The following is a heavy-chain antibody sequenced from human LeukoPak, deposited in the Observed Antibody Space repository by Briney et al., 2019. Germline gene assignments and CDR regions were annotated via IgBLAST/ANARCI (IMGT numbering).Heavy chain of an antibody. V-gene: IGHV5-51*01. CDR1: GYSFTNYW. CDR2: IYPGDSDT. J-gene: IGHJ4*02. Sequence: GESLKISCKGSGYSFTNYWIGWVRQMPGKGLEWMGIIYPGDSDTRYSPSFQGQVTMSADNSISTAYLQWSSLQASDTAMYYCASLGYSSNWYFEYWGQGTLVTVSS. CDR3: ASLGYSSNWYFEY. D-gene: IGHD6-13*01.